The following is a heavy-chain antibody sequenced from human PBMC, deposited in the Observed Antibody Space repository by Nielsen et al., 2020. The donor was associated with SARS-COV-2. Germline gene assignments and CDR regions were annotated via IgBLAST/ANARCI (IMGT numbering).Heavy chain of an antibody. J-gene: IGHJ4*02. Sequence: GESLKISCAASGFTFSNYAMTWVRQAPGKGLEWVSTISGSGGNIYYADSVKGRFTISRDNSKNTLFLQMNSLRADNTAVYYCAKGDMATLDYWGQGTLVTVSS. CDR2: ISGSGGNI. V-gene: IGHV3-23*01. CDR3: AKGDMATLDY. CDR1: GFTFSNYA. D-gene: IGHD5-24*01.